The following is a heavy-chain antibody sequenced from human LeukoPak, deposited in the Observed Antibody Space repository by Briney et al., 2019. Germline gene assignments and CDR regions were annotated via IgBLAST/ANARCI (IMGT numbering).Heavy chain of an antibody. Sequence: GGSLRLSCAASGFTFSSYTMSWVRQAPGKGLEWVSGISGSGGTTYYADSVKGRFTISRDNSKNTLYLQMNSLRAEDTAVYYCAKDIVVVPAAIWGAFHIWGQGTMVTVSS. V-gene: IGHV3-23*01. CDR2: ISGSGGTT. CDR1: GFTFSSYT. J-gene: IGHJ3*02. D-gene: IGHD2-2*02. CDR3: AKDIVVVPAAIWGAFHI.